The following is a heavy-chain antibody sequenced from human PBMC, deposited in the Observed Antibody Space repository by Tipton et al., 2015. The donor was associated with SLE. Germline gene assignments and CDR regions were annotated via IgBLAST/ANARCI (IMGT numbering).Heavy chain of an antibody. J-gene: IGHJ1*01. CDR3: ATGYDFQTGWFQH. D-gene: IGHD5-12*01. CDR1: GGSFSGYY. Sequence: TLSLTCAVYGGSFSGYYWSWIRQPPGKGLEWIGEINHSGSTNYNPSLKSRVTISVDTSKNQFSLKLSSVTAADTAVYYCATGYDFQTGWFQHWDQGTLVTVSS. CDR2: INHSGST. V-gene: IGHV4-34*01.